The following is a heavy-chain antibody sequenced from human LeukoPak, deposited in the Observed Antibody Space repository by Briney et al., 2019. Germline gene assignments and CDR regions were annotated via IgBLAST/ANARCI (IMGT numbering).Heavy chain of an antibody. V-gene: IGHV4-31*03. CDR3: ARVEASSTTLYYYYYYMDV. D-gene: IGHD2-2*01. CDR1: GCSVSSGGYY. CDR2: IYYSGST. J-gene: IGHJ6*03. Sequence: EASETLSLTCTVSGCSVSSGGYYWSWIRQHPGKSLEWIGYIYYSGSTYYNPSVNSRVTISVDTSKNQFSLKLSSVTAADTAVYYCARVEASSTTLYYYYYYMDVWGKGTTVTVSS.